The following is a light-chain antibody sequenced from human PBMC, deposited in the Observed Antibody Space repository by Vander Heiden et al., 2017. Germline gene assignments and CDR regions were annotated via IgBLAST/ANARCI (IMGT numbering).Light chain of an antibody. CDR3: SSYACSSTVL. CDR2: DVT. V-gene: IGLV2-14*01. Sequence: QSALTQPASVSRSPGQSITISCTGTSSDVGGYNYVSWYEQHPGKAPKLIIYDVTNRPSGVSNRFSGSKSGNTASLTISGLQAEDEADYFCSSYACSSTVLFGGGTKVTVL. J-gene: IGLJ2*01. CDR1: SSDVGGYNY.